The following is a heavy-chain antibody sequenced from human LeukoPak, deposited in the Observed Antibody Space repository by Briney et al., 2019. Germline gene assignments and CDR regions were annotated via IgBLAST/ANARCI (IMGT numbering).Heavy chain of an antibody. CDR2: VRYDRSDK. J-gene: IGHJ4*02. V-gene: IGHV3-30*02. Sequence: GSLRLSCAASGFSFSSYGMHWVRQAPGKGLEWVAFVRYDRSDKYYTDSVKGRFTISRDNSKNTLYLQMNSLRAEDTAVYYCASSGQQWLPRRGDYWGQGTLVTVSS. CDR1: GFSFSSYG. D-gene: IGHD6-19*01. CDR3: ASSGQQWLPRRGDY.